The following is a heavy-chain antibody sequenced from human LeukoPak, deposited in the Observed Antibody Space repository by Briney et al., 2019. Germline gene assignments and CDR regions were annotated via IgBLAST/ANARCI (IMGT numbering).Heavy chain of an antibody. Sequence: GGSLRLSCAASGFTFSSYWMSWVRQAPGKGLEWVANIKQDGSEKYYVDSVKGRFTISGDNAKNSLYLQMNSLRAEDTAVYYCARSGEDDAFDIWGQGTMVTVSS. CDR3: ARSGEDDAFDI. V-gene: IGHV3-7*01. CDR1: GFTFSSYW. J-gene: IGHJ3*02. D-gene: IGHD1-1*01. CDR2: IKQDGSEK.